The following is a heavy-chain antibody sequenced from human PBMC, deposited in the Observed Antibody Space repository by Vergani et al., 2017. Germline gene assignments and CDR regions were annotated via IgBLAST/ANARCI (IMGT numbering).Heavy chain of an antibody. V-gene: IGHV4-31*03. CDR3: ARMGGYDEGDAFRIGYFDS. D-gene: IGHD3-22*01. Sequence: QVQLQESGPGLVKPSQTLSLTCSVSGDSIRSGVYYWNWIRQHPGKGLEWIGYIYSNGSTHHNPSLRRRINMSVDTSKNQFSLKLNSVTAGDTAMYYCARMGGYDEGDAFRIGYFDSWGPGILVTVSS. CDR2: IYSNGST. J-gene: IGHJ4*02. CDR1: GDSIRSGVYY.